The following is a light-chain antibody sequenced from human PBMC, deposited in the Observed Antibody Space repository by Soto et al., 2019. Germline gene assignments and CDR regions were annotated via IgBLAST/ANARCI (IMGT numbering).Light chain of an antibody. CDR3: HQRSNWSPWT. V-gene: IGKV3-11*01. J-gene: IGKJ1*01. CDR1: QSVSSN. Sequence: EIVLTQSPATLSLSPGERATLSCRASQSVSSNFAWYQQKPGQAPRLLIYDASNRATGIPARFSGSGSGTDFTLTISSLEPDDFSVYYCHQRSNWSPWTFGQGAKVEIK. CDR2: DAS.